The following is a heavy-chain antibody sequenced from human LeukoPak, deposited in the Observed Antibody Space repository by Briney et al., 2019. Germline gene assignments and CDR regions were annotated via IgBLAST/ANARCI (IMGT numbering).Heavy chain of an antibody. Sequence: PGGSLRLSCAASGLSFSDHYMDWVRQAPGKGREWVGRSRNKANNYITEYAASVEGRFTISRDDSHNSVYLQMNSLGTEDTAVYYCANFFGNNFGYWGQGTRVTVSS. CDR2: SRNKANNYIT. D-gene: IGHD5-24*01. V-gene: IGHV3-72*01. CDR3: ANFFGNNFGY. CDR1: GLSFSDHY. J-gene: IGHJ4*02.